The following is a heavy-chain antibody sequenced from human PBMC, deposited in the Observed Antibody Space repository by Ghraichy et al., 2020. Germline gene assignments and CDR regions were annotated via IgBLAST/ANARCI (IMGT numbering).Heavy chain of an antibody. V-gene: IGHV3-48*02. J-gene: IGHJ6*02. D-gene: IGHD2-2*01. Sequence: GGSLRLSCAASGFTFSSYSMNWVRQAPGKGLEWVSYISSSSSTIYYADSVKGRFTISRDNAKNSLYLQMNSLRDEDTAVYYCARAGYCSSTSCHYYYYGMDVWSQGTTVTVSS. CDR1: GFTFSSYS. CDR3: ARAGYCSSTSCHYYYYGMDV. CDR2: ISSSSSTI.